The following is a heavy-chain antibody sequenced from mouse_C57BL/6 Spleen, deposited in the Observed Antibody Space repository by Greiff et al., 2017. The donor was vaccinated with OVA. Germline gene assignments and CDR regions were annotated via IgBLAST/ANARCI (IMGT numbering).Heavy chain of an antibody. J-gene: IGHJ2*01. CDR1: GFTFNTYA. V-gene: IGHV10-3*01. D-gene: IGHD4-1*01. CDR3: VREPPSNCLFDY. CDR2: IRSKSSNDAT. Sequence: GGGLVQPKGSLKLSCAASGFTFNTYAMHWVRQAPGKGLEWVARIRSKSSNDATYYADSVKDRFTISRDDSQSMLYLQMNNLKTEDTAMYYCVREPPSNCLFDYWGQGTTLTVSS.